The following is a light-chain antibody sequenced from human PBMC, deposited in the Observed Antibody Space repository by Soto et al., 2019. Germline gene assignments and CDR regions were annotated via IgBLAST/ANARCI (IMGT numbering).Light chain of an antibody. CDR1: SSNIGSNT. CDR3: AAWDDSLSGVV. V-gene: IGLV1-44*01. J-gene: IGLJ2*01. Sequence: QSVLTQPPSASGTPGQRVTISCSGSSSNIGSNTVNWYQQHPGTAPKLLIYSNNHRPSAVPDRFSGSTYATSAALAISGLQSADEADYYCAAWDDSLSGVVFGGGTQLTVL. CDR2: SNN.